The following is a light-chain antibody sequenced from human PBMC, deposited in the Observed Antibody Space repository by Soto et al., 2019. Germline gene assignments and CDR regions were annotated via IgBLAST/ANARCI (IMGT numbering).Light chain of an antibody. V-gene: IGLV2-14*01. J-gene: IGLJ1*01. Sequence: QSVLTQPASVSGSPGQSITISGTGTSSDVGIYNYVSWYQQHPGKAPKLMIYQVTNRPSGVSNRFSGSKSGNTASLTLSGLQAEDEADYYCSSYTGSTNYVFGTGTKVT. CDR2: QVT. CDR3: SSYTGSTNYV. CDR1: SSDVGIYNY.